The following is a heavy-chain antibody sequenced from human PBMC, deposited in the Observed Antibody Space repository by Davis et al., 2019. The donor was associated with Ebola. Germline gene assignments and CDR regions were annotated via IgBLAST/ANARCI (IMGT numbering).Heavy chain of an antibody. CDR1: GYTFTSYG. Sequence: ASVKVSCKASGYTFTSYGISWVRQAPGQGLEWMGIINPSGGSTSYAQKFQGRVTMTRDTSTSTVYMELSSLRSEDTAVYYCARGFYPFTVTGAFDIWGQGTMVTVSS. CDR3: ARGFYPFTVTGAFDI. CDR2: INPSGGST. D-gene: IGHD4-17*01. J-gene: IGHJ3*02. V-gene: IGHV1-46*01.